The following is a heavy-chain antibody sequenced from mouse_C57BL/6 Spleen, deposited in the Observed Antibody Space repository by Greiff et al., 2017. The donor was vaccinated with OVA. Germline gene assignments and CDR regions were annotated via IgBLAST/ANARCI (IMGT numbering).Heavy chain of an antibody. CDR1: GYTFTDYY. CDR2: INPYNGGT. V-gene: IGHV1-19*01. D-gene: IGHD2-5*01. Sequence: VQLQQSGPVLVKPGASVKMSCKASGYTFTDYYMNWVKQSHGKSLEWIGVINPYNGGTSYNQKFKGKATLTVDKSSSTAYMELNSLTSEDSAVYYCARMYSNLYYYAMDYWGQGTSVTVSS. J-gene: IGHJ4*01. CDR3: ARMYSNLYYYAMDY.